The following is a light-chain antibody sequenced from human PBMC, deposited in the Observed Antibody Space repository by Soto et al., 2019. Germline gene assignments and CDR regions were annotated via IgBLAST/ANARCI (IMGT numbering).Light chain of an antibody. CDR3: QQSSTTPRT. J-gene: IGKJ2*01. Sequence: DIPMTQSPSSLSASVGDRVTITCRASQSIATKLNWYQQKPGKAPQFLIYAASTLHSGVPSRFSGSGSGTDFTLTISRVQPEDFATYYCQQSSTTPRTFGQGTKLEIK. V-gene: IGKV1-39*01. CDR1: QSIATK. CDR2: AAS.